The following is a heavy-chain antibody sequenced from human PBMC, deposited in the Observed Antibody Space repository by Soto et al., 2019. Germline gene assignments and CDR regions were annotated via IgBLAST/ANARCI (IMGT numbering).Heavy chain of an antibody. V-gene: IGHV3-30-3*01. Sequence: QVQLVESGGGVVQPGRSLRLSCVASGFTFSSYAMHWVRQAPGKGLEWVAVISYDGSNKYYADSVKGRFTISRDNSKNTLYLQMNSLRAEDTAVYYCARDGHSGSYYIDYWGQGTLVTVSS. J-gene: IGHJ4*02. CDR2: ISYDGSNK. CDR1: GFTFSSYA. CDR3: ARDGHSGSYYIDY. D-gene: IGHD1-26*01.